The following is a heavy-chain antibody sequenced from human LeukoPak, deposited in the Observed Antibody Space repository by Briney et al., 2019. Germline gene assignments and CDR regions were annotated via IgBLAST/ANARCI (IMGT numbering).Heavy chain of an antibody. CDR1: GVSINSAGHY. D-gene: IGHD2-21*02. Sequence: PSQTLSLTCTVSGVSINSAGHYWTWIRHPPETGLEWIGYISYNGSPSYNPSLRSRLAISLDMSKNQFSLRLNSVTAADTAVYYCARYYCRGDRCPGADYWAQGTLVTVST. J-gene: IGHJ4*02. CDR2: ISYNGSP. CDR3: ARYYCRGDRCPGADY. V-gene: IGHV4-31*03.